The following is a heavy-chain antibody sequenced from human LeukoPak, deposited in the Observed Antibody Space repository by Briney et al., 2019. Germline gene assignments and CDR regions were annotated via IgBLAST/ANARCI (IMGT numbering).Heavy chain of an antibody. J-gene: IGHJ4*02. CDR1: GFTFGDYA. Sequence: GGSLRLSCITSGFTFGDYAMTWVRQAPGKGLEWVGFIRSKVYGGTPEYAASVKGRFTISRDDSKGIAYLQMNSLKTEDTAVYYCTRDQTPYYWGQGTLVTVSS. CDR2: IRSKVYGGTP. V-gene: IGHV3-49*04. CDR3: TRDQTPYY.